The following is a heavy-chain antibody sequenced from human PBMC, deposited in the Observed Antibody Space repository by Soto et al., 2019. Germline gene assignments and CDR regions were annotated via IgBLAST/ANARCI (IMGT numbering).Heavy chain of an antibody. Sequence: EVQLVESGGGLVQPGGSLRLSCAASGFTFSSYSMNWVRQAPGKGLEWVSYISSSSSTIYYADSVKGRFTISRDDAKNSPYRQMNSRRAEDTAVYYCARLVSGYDVPCDYYYYYMDVWGKGTTVTVSS. D-gene: IGHD5-12*01. CDR2: ISSSSSTI. J-gene: IGHJ6*03. CDR1: GFTFSSYS. CDR3: ARLVSGYDVPCDYYYYYMDV. V-gene: IGHV3-48*01.